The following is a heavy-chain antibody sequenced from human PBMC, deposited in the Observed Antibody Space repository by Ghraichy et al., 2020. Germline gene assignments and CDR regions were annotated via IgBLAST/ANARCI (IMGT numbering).Heavy chain of an antibody. J-gene: IGHJ4*02. Sequence: VKVSCKSSGNTFTNSFVHWVRQAPGQGLEWMGRITFNNGGTTYAQEFQGRVTLTRDTSIKTAYMEMSRLRSDDTAMYYCASGGDYGDFPFDFWGQGTLVTVSS. V-gene: IGHV1-2*06. D-gene: IGHD4-17*01. CDR1: GNTFTNSF. CDR3: ASGGDYGDFPFDF. CDR2: ITFNNGGT.